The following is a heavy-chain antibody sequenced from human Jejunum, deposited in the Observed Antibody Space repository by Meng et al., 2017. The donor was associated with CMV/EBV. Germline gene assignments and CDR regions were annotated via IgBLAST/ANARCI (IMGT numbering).Heavy chain of an antibody. CDR3: ARGRRNEPLFDY. J-gene: IGHJ4*02. D-gene: IGHD1-14*01. CDR2: ISAYNGNT. CDR1: GYILNNYG. V-gene: IGHV1-18*01. Sequence: QVQRVQSGAEVKKPGASVTVSCKASGYILNNYGVSWVRQAPGQGPEWMGWISAYNGNTNYAQNFQGRFTMTTDTSTSTAYMELRSLTFDDTAVYFCARGRRNEPLFDYWGQGTLVTVSS.